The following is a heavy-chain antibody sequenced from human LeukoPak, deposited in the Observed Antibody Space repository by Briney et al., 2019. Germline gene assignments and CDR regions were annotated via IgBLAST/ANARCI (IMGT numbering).Heavy chain of an antibody. D-gene: IGHD3-16*01. CDR3: ASGCWGNVDSSAFDI. J-gene: IGHJ3*02. CDR1: GFTFSSYG. Sequence: PGGSLRLSCAASGFTFSSYGMHWVRQAPGKGLEWVAVIWYDGSNKYYADSVKGRFTISRDNSKNTLYLQMNSLRAEDTAVYYCASGCWGNVDSSAFDIWGQGTMVTVSS. V-gene: IGHV3-33*01. CDR2: IWYDGSNK.